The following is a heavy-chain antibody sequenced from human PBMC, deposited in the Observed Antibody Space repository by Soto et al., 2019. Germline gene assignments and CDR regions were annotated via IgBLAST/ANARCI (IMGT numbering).Heavy chain of an antibody. D-gene: IGHD5-12*01. J-gene: IGHJ3*02. Sequence: PGGSLRLSCAGSGFTLSDHYIDWVRQAPGKGLEWVGRSRDKAQGYSTAYAASVKGRFTTSRDESKNSLYLQMNSLRAEDTAVYYCARGLKDIVATPFDAFDIWGQGTMVTVSS. V-gene: IGHV3-72*01. CDR2: SRDKAQGYST. CDR1: GFTLSDHY. CDR3: ARGLKDIVATPFDAFDI.